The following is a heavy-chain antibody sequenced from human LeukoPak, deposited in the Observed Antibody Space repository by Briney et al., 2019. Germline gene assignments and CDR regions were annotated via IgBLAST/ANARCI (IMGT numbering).Heavy chain of an antibody. V-gene: IGHV4-39*07. D-gene: IGHD6-13*01. Sequence: SETLSLTCTVSGGSISSSSYYWSWIRQPPGKGLEWIGEINHSGSTNYNPSLKSRVTISVDTSNNQFSLKLSSVTAADTAVYYCARGLVRYSSSWCDYWGQGTLVTVSS. J-gene: IGHJ4*02. CDR3: ARGLVRYSSSWCDY. CDR1: GGSISSSSYY. CDR2: INHSGST.